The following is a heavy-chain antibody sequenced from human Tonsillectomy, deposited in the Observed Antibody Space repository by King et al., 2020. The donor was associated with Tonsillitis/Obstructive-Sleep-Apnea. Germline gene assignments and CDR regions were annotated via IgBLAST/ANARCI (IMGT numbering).Heavy chain of an antibody. CDR2: IYYSGST. CDR3: ARFTLRYYYCDY. V-gene: IGHV4-39*01. J-gene: IGHJ4*02. D-gene: IGHD3-16*01. CDR1: GGSISSSSYS. Sequence: QLQESGPGLVKPSETLSLTCTVSGGSISSSSYSWGWIRQPPGKGLEWIGNIYYSGSTYYNASLKSRITISVDTSKNQFSLKLCSVTAADTAVYYCARFTLRYYYCDYWGQGTLVTVSS.